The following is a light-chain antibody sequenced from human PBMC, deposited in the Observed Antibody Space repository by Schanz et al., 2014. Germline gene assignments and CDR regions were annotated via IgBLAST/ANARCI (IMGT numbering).Light chain of an antibody. J-gene: IGLJ3*02. V-gene: IGLV2-14*02. CDR3: SSYTSSSTLGVV. CDR2: DVT. CDR1: SSDVGSYKF. Sequence: QSALTQPASVSGSPGQSITISCTGTSSDVGSYKFVSWYQQHPGKAPKLMIYDVTSRPSGVSNRFSGSKSGNTASLTISGLQAEDEADYYCSSYTSSSTLGVVFGGGTKLTVL.